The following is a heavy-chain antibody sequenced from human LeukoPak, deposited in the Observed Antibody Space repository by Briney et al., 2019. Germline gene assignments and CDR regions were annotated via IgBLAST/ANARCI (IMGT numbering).Heavy chain of an antibody. J-gene: IGHJ4*02. CDR3: ARTPGYSDYDPFDY. CDR2: INPNSGGT. CDR1: GYTFTGYY. Sequence: ASVKVSCKASGYTFTGYYMHWLRQAPGQGLEWMGWINPNSGGTNYAQKFQGRVTMTRDTSISTAYMELSRLRSDDTAVYYCARTPGYSDYDPFDYWGQGTLVTVSS. V-gene: IGHV1-2*02. D-gene: IGHD5-12*01.